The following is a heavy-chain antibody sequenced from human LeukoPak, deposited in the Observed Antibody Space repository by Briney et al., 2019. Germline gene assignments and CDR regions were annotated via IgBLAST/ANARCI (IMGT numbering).Heavy chain of an antibody. V-gene: IGHV5-51*01. Sequence: GESLKISCQGSVYRFTSYCIGWVRQMPGQGPDPTRIISPGDSDTRYSPSFQGQVTISADKSISTAYLQWSSLKASDTAMYYCARRVTVTTEFDYWSQGTLVTVSS. J-gene: IGHJ4*02. CDR2: ISPGDSDT. D-gene: IGHD4-17*01. CDR1: VYRFTSYC. CDR3: ARRVTVTTEFDY.